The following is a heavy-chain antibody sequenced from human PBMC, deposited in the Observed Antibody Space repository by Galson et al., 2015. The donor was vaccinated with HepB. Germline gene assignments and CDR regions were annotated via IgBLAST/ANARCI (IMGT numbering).Heavy chain of an antibody. V-gene: IGHV5-51*01. J-gene: IGHJ6*02. CDR2: IYPGDSDT. CDR1: GYNFTTYW. Sequence: QSGAEVKKPGESLKISCKGSGYNFTTYWIAWVRQVPGKGLESMGIIYPGDSDTRYSPSFQGQVTMSADKSISTAFLQWSSLKASDTAMYYCARFRGTVLPSGMDVWGQGTTVTVSS. D-gene: IGHD1-1*01. CDR3: ARFRGTVLPSGMDV.